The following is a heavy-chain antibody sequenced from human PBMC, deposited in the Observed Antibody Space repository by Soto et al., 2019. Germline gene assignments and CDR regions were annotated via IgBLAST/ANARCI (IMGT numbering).Heavy chain of an antibody. CDR2: IMPVFRTP. CDR1: GGTFSNSA. CDR3: ARDKARLQLGGNYDYILDV. Sequence: QVQLDQSGAEVKKPGSSVKLSCKASGGTFSNSAISWVRQAPGQGLEWMGGIMPVFRTPDYAQKFQGRVTITADESTTTAYMELSGLKPDDTAVYYCARDKARLQLGGNYDYILDVWGQGPTVTVSS. D-gene: IGHD2-15*01. V-gene: IGHV1-69*12. J-gene: IGHJ6*02.